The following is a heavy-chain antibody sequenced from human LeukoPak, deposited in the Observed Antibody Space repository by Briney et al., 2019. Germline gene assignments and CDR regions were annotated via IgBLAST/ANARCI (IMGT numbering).Heavy chain of an antibody. CDR3: ARGRVAYYYGSGSYYWFDP. CDR1: GGSFSGYY. CDR2: INHSGST. V-gene: IGHV4-34*01. J-gene: IGHJ5*02. D-gene: IGHD3-10*01. Sequence: PSETLSLTCAVYGGSFSGYYWSWIRQPPGKGLEWIGEINHSGSTNYNPSLKSRVTISVDTSKNQFSLKLSSVTAADTAVYYCARGRVAYYYGSGSYYWFDPWGQGTLVTVSS.